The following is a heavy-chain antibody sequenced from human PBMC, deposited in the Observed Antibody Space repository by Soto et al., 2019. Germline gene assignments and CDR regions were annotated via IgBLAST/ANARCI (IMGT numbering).Heavy chain of an antibody. CDR3: ASAVTYYCDSSGYDGDY. J-gene: IGHJ4*02. CDR1: GLTFSTNY. V-gene: IGHV3-66*01. CDR2: LYSGGST. D-gene: IGHD3-22*01. Sequence: GGPLGLSCAAPGLTFSTNYLSWARQPPGKGLEWLSVLYSGGSTYYAESLKVRFTISRDNSKHPLYLQQNCLRDEDRAVYYCASAVTYYCDSSGYDGDYWGQGALGT.